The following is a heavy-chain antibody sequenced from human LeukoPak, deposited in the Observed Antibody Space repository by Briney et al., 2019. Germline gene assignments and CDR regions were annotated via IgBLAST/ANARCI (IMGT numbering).Heavy chain of an antibody. CDR3: ARDLVENDYGDAGGYGMDV. V-gene: IGHV3-30-3*01. D-gene: IGHD4-17*01. CDR2: ISYDGSNK. J-gene: IGHJ6*02. Sequence: GGSLRLSCAASGFTFSSYAMHWVRQAPGKGLEWVAVISYDGSNKYYADSVKGRFTISRDNSKNTLYLQMNSLRAEGTAVYYCARDLVENDYGDAGGYGMDVWGQGTTVTVSS. CDR1: GFTFSSYA.